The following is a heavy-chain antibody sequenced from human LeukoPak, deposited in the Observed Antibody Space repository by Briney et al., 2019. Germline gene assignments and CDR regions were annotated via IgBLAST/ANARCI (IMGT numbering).Heavy chain of an antibody. J-gene: IGHJ4*02. CDR2: IIPIFGTA. D-gene: IGHD3-22*01. Sequence: SVKVSCKASGGTFSSYAISWVRQAPGQGLEWMGGIIPIFGTANYAQKFQGRVTITTDESTSTAYMELSSLRSEDTSVYYCARASSGYYYFDYWGQGTLVTVSS. CDR3: ARASSGYYYFDY. CDR1: GGTFSSYA. V-gene: IGHV1-69*05.